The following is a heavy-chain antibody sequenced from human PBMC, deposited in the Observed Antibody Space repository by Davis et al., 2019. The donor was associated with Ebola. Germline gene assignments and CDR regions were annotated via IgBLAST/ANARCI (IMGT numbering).Heavy chain of an antibody. D-gene: IGHD2-2*01. J-gene: IGHJ6*04. CDR1: GFTFSTYS. CDR2: ISSSSHYI. CDR3: ARVDAPATSRYYYGLDV. Sequence: PGGSLRLSCAASGFTFSTYSMNWVRQAPGKGLEGVSSISSSSHYIYYADSVRGRFTISRDNAKNSLYLQMNSLRAEDTAVYYCARVDAPATSRYYYGLDVWGKGTTVTVSS. V-gene: IGHV3-21*01.